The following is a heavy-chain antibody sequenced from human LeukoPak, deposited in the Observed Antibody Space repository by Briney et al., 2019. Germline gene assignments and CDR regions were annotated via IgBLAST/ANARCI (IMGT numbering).Heavy chain of an antibody. CDR2: MNPNSGNT. CDR3: ARSPSSYGSGSYDNWFDP. CDR1: GYTFTSYD. V-gene: IGHV1-8*01. Sequence: ASVKVSCKASGYTFTSYDINWVRQATGQGLEWMGWMNPNSGNTGYAQKFQGRVTMTRNTSISTAYMELSSLRSEDTAVYYCARSPSSYGSGSYDNWFDPWGQGTLVTVSS. J-gene: IGHJ5*02. D-gene: IGHD3-10*01.